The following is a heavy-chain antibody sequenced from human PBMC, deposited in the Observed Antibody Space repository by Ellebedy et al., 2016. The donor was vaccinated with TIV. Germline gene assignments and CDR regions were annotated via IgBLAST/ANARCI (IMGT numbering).Heavy chain of an antibody. CDR3: TRDLMASNWFDP. CDR2: IKQDGSEK. Sequence: PGGSLRLSCTASGFTFGDYAMSWFRQAPGRGLEWVANIKQDGSEKYYVDSVKGRFTISRDNAKNSLYLQMNSLRAEDTAVYYCTRDLMASNWFDPWGQGTLVIVSS. CDR1: GFTFGDYA. D-gene: IGHD3-10*01. V-gene: IGHV3-7*03. J-gene: IGHJ5*02.